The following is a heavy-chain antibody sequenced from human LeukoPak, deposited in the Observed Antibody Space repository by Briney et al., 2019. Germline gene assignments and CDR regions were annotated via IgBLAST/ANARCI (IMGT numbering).Heavy chain of an antibody. Sequence: ASVKVSCKASGYTFTSYGISWVRQAPGQGLEWMGWISAYNGNTNYAQKLQGRVTMTTDTSTSTAYMELSSLRSDDTAVYYCARDRSGYFPDAFDIWGQGTMVTVSS. CDR2: ISAYNGNT. CDR1: GYTFTSYG. CDR3: ARDRSGYFPDAFDI. J-gene: IGHJ3*02. D-gene: IGHD3-22*01. V-gene: IGHV1-18*01.